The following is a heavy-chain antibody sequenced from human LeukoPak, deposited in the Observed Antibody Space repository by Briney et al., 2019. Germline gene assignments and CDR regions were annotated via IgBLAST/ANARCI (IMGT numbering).Heavy chain of an antibody. Sequence: KPGGSLRLSCAASGFTLSSHSMNWVRQAPGKGLEWVSSISSSSSYIYYADSVKGRFTISRDNAKNSLYLHMNSLRAEDTAVYYCARGYSNYGYTFDIWGQGTMVTVSS. V-gene: IGHV3-21*01. CDR2: ISSSSSYI. CDR3: ARGYSNYGYTFDI. CDR1: GFTLSSHS. D-gene: IGHD4-11*01. J-gene: IGHJ3*02.